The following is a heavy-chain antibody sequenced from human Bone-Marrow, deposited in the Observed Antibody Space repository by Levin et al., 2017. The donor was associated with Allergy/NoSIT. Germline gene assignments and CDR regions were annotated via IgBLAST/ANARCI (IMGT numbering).Heavy chain of an antibody. V-gene: IGHV4-31*11. CDR1: GGSISSGDYY. D-gene: IGHD4-17*01. J-gene: IGHJ5*02. CDR2: THYSGTS. CDR3: VGLRIDRTTGAYGYFDP. Sequence: SQTLSLTCAVSGGSISSGDYYCNWVRQHPEKGLEWIGYTHYSGTSNYNPSLRSRVSISVDTSENQFSLNLSSVTAADTAVYYCVGLRIDRTTGAYGYFDPWGQGILVTVSS.